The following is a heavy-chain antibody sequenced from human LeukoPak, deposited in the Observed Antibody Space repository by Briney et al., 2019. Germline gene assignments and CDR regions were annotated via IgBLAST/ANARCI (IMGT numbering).Heavy chain of an antibody. CDR3: ARELRGSGSPLDD. J-gene: IGHJ4*02. V-gene: IGHV4-61*02. Sequence: SQTLSLTCTVSGGSISSGSYYWRWIRQPAGEGLEWIVRIYTSGSTNYNPSFKSRVTISVDTPKNQFSLKLSSVTAADTAVYYCARELRGSGSPLDDWGQGTLVTVSS. CDR2: IYTSGST. CDR1: GGSISSGSYY. D-gene: IGHD1-26*01.